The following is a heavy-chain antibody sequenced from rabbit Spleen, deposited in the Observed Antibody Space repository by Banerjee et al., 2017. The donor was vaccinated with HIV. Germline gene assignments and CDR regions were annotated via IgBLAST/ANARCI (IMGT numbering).Heavy chain of an antibody. Sequence: QEQLVESGGGLVQPEGSLTLTCTASGVSFSSSSYMCWVRQAPGKGLEWIACIDLGSSGFTYFATWAKGRFTCSKTSSTTVTLQMTRLTAADTATYFCVRGASSSGYYSLWGPGTLVTVS. J-gene: IGHJ6*01. V-gene: IGHV1S45*01. CDR1: GVSFSSSSY. CDR2: IDLGSSGFT. D-gene: IGHD1-1*01. CDR3: VRGASSSGYYSL.